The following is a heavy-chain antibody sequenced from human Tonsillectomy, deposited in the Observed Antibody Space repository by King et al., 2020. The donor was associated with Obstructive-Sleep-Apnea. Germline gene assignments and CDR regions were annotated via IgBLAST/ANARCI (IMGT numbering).Heavy chain of an antibody. D-gene: IGHD3-16*01. CDR3: AKLGVGGDPDY. J-gene: IGHJ4*02. V-gene: IGHV3-23*04. CDR1: GLTFSSYA. CDR2: ISGIGGCT. Sequence: QLVESGGGLVQPGGSLRLSCAASGLTFSSYAMSWVRQAPGKGLCWSSPISGIGGCTYYADSVKGRFTISRDNSKNTLYLQMNSLRAEDTAVYYCAKLGVGGDPDYWGQGTLVTVSS.